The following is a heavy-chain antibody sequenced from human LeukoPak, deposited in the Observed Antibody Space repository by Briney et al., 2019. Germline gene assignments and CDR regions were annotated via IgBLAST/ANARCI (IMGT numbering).Heavy chain of an antibody. J-gene: IGHJ4*02. D-gene: IGHD2-15*01. Sequence: GGSLRLSCAASGFTFSSYEMNWVHQAPRKGLEWVSYISSSGDIIYYADSVKGRLTFSRDNAKNSLYLQMNSLRAEDTAVYYCARVGRDSQHLDYWGPGTLVTVSS. CDR1: GFTFSSYE. CDR3: ARVGRDSQHLDY. CDR2: ISSSGDII. V-gene: IGHV3-48*03.